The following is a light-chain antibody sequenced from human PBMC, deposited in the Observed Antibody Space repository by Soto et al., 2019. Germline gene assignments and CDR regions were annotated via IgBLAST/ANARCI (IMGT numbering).Light chain of an antibody. CDR2: AAS. CDR3: QQLNSYPPT. J-gene: IGKJ1*01. Sequence: DLQLTQSPSFLSASVGDRVTITCRASQGISSYLAWYQQKPGKAPKLLIYAASTLQSGVPSRFSGSGSGTEFTLTISSLQPEDFATYYCQQLNSYPPTVGEGTKVEIQ. V-gene: IGKV1-9*01. CDR1: QGISSY.